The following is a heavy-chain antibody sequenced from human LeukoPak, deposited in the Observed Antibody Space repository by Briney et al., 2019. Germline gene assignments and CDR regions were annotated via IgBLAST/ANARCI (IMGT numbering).Heavy chain of an antibody. CDR1: GGSISSNY. D-gene: IGHD2-15*01. J-gene: IGHJ4*02. V-gene: IGHV4-59*01. Sequence: SETLSLTCTVSGGSISSNYWSWIRQPPGKGLEWIGYIYYSGSTNYNPSLKSRVTISVDTSKNQFSLKLRSVTAADTAVYYCARVTGYVIEDNFDYWGQGTLVTVSS. CDR3: ARVTGYVIEDNFDY. CDR2: IYYSGST.